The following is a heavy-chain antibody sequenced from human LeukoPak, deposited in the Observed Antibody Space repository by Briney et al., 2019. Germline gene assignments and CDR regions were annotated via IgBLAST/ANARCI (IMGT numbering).Heavy chain of an antibody. J-gene: IGHJ4*02. Sequence: SETLSLTCTVSGGSISSSSYYWGWIRQPPGKGLEWIGSIYYSGSTYYNPSLKGRVTISVDTSKNQFSLKLSSVTAADTAVYYCARQRFWRVVPAATEPNPQHNNWNYDWGQGTLVTVSS. CDR1: GGSISSSSYY. CDR2: IYYSGST. CDR3: ARQRFWRVVPAATEPNPQHNNWNYD. D-gene: IGHD2-2*01. V-gene: IGHV4-39*01.